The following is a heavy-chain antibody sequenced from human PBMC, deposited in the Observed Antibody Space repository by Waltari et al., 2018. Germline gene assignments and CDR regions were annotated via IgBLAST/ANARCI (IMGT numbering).Heavy chain of an antibody. CDR2: IYTSGST. V-gene: IGHV4-61*02. J-gene: IGHJ2*01. Sequence: QVQLQESGPGLVKPSQTLSLTCTVSGGSISSGSYYWSWIRQPAGKGLEWIGRIYTSGSTNYNPSLKSRVTISVDTSKNQFSLKLSSVTAADTAVYYCARGVAAPPELNWYFDLWGRGTLVTVSS. D-gene: IGHD6-13*01. CDR3: ARGVAAPPELNWYFDL. CDR1: GGSISSGSYY.